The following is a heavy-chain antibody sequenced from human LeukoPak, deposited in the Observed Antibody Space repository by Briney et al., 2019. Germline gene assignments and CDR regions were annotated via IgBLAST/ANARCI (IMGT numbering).Heavy chain of an antibody. CDR3: ARGAGSTTSNDAFDI. V-gene: IGHV4-34*01. D-gene: IGHD1-1*01. J-gene: IGHJ3*02. CDR1: GFTLLTYS. Sequence: GSLRLSCAASGFTLLTYSMNWIRQPPGKGLEWIGEINHSGSTNYNPSLKSRVTISVDTSKNQFSLKVSSVTAADTAVYYCARGAGSTTSNDAFDIWGQGTMVTVSS. CDR2: INHSGST.